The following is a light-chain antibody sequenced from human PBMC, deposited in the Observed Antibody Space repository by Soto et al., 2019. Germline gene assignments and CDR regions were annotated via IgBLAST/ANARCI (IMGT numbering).Light chain of an antibody. Sequence: EIVLTQSPGTLSLSPGERATLFCRASQSLSASYLAWYQQKPGQAPRLLVYGASSRATGIPDRFSGSGPGTDFTLIISRLEPEDFAVYYCQQYGGSSWTFGQGTKVDNK. V-gene: IGKV3-20*01. CDR3: QQYGGSSWT. CDR2: GAS. CDR1: QSLSASY. J-gene: IGKJ1*01.